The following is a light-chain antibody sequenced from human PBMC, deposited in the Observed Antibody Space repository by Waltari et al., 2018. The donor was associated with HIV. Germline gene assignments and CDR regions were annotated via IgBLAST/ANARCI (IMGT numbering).Light chain of an antibody. V-gene: IGKV1-39*01. CDR1: QSINMY. J-gene: IGKJ4*01. CDR3: QQTYSIPVT. Sequence: DIQMTQSPSSLSASVGVTVSITCRASQSINMYLNWYKQRSGKAPEVLIYGASNLESGVPSRFRGSGSGTLFTLTITNMQPEDCGIYYCQQTYSIPVTFGGGTKVEIK. CDR2: GAS.